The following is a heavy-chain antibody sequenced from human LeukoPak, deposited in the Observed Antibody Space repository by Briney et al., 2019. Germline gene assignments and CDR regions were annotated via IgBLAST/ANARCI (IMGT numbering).Heavy chain of an antibody. D-gene: IGHD5-18*01. CDR1: GYTFTGYY. V-gene: IGHV1-2*02. Sequence: GASVKVSCKASGYTFTGYYMHWVRQAPGQGLEWMGWINPNSGGTNYAQKFQGRVTMTRDTSISTAYMVLSRLRSDDTAVYYCAKEDTAMVSFDYWGQGTLVTVSS. J-gene: IGHJ4*02. CDR3: AKEDTAMVSFDY. CDR2: INPNSGGT.